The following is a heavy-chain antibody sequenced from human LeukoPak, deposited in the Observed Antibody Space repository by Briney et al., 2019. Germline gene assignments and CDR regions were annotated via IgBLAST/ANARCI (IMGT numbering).Heavy chain of an antibody. D-gene: IGHD2-2*01. V-gene: IGHV3-21*04. CDR1: GFTFSSYS. Sequence: GGSLRLSCAASGFTFSSYSMNWVRQAPGKGLEWVSSISSSSSYIYYADSVKGRFTISRDNSKNSLYLQMNSLRVEDTALYYCAKDMSEGPHTSSLQYWGHGTPVTVSS. CDR2: ISSSSSYI. J-gene: IGHJ4*01. CDR3: AKDMSEGPHTSSLQY.